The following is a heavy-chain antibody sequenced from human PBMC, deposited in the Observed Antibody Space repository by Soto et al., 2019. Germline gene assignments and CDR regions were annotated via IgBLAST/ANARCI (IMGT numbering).Heavy chain of an antibody. CDR3: ARESSSAAFDI. CDR1: GYTFTGYY. Sequence: ASVKVSCKASGYTFTGYYMHWVRQAPGQGLEWIGWINPNSGGTNYAQKFQGWVNMTRDTSISTAYMELSRLRSDDTAVYYCARESSSAAFDIWGQGTMVTVS. J-gene: IGHJ3*02. CDR2: INPNSGGT. V-gene: IGHV1-2*04.